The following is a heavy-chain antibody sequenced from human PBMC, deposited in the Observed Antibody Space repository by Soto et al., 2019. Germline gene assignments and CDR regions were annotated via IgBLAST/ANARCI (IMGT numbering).Heavy chain of an antibody. J-gene: IGHJ4*02. CDR1: GGSISSGGYY. CDR3: ARVPKRFGELLPLDY. Sequence: QVQLQESGPGLVKPSQTLSLTCTVSGGSISSGGYYWSWIRQHPGKGLEWIGYIYYSGSTYYNPSLKSRVTISVDTSKNQFYLKLSSVTAADTAVYYCARVPKRFGELLPLDYWGQGTLVTGSS. CDR2: IYYSGST. D-gene: IGHD3-10*01. V-gene: IGHV4-31*03.